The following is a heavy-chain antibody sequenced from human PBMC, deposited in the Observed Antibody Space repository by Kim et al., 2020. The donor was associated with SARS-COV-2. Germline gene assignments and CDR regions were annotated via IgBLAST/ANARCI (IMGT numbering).Heavy chain of an antibody. CDR3: ATSGGEYYYFYGLAC. D-gene: IGHD3-10*01. CDR2: ISGSGGST. Sequence: GGSLRLSCDASGFTFMNYAMTWVRQAPGKGLEWVAAISGSGGSTDYADSVKGRFTISRDTSKEIVYLEMSSLRAEDTAVYFCATSGGEYYYFYGLACWG. V-gene: IGHV3-23*01. CDR1: GFTFMNYA. J-gene: IGHJ6*02.